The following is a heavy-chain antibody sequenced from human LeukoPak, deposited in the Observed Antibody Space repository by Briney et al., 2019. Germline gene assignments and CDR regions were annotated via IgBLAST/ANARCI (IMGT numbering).Heavy chain of an antibody. J-gene: IGHJ4*02. V-gene: IGHV1-8*01. Sequence: ASVKVSCKASGYTFTSYDINWVRQATGQGLERMGWMNPNSGNTGYAQKFQGRVTMTRNTSISTAYMELSSLRSEDTAVYYCARDPWYSSGWEDYWGQGTLVTVSS. D-gene: IGHD6-19*01. CDR2: MNPNSGNT. CDR3: ARDPWYSSGWEDY. CDR1: GYTFTSYD.